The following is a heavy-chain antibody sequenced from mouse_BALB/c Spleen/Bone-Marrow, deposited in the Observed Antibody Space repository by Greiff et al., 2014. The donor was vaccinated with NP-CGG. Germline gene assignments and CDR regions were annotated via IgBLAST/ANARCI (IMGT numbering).Heavy chain of an antibody. CDR1: GYTFTSYY. V-gene: IGHV1S81*02. D-gene: IGHD2-1*01. Sequence: QVQLKQSGAELVKPGASVKLSCKASGYTFTSYYMYWVKQRPGQGLEWIGEINPSNGGTNFNEKFKSKATLTVDKSSSTAYMQLSSLISEDSAVYYCTRSNGNWFAYWGQGTLVTVSA. CDR3: TRSNGNWFAY. CDR2: INPSNGGT. J-gene: IGHJ3*01.